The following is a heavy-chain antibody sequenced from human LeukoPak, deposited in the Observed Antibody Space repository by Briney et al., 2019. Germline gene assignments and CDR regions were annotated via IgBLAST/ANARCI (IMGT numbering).Heavy chain of an antibody. CDR3: ARQIPAAISDWFDP. CDR2: IYYSGST. CDR1: GGSISSSSYY. J-gene: IGHJ5*02. D-gene: IGHD2-2*02. V-gene: IGHV4-39*01. Sequence: SETLSLTCTVSGGSISSSSYYWGWIRQPPGKGLEWIGSIYYSGSTYYNPSLKSRFTISVDTSKNQFSLKLSSVTAADTAVYYCARQIPAAISDWFDPWGQGTLVTVSS.